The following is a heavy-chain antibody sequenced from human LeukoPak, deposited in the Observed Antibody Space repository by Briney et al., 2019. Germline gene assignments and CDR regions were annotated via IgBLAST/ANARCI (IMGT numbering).Heavy chain of an antibody. CDR1: GYSIRSAYY. J-gene: IGHJ4*02. CDR3: ARVMDYYDGSGYPPPAAADY. Sequence: SETLSLTCTVSGYSIRSAYYWGWIRQPPGKGLEWIGRIYHSGTLYYNPSLKSRVTISVDTSKNQFSLKLTSVTAADTAVYYCARVMDYYDGSGYPPPAAADYWGQGTLVTVSS. D-gene: IGHD3-22*01. CDR2: IYHSGTL. V-gene: IGHV4-38-2*02.